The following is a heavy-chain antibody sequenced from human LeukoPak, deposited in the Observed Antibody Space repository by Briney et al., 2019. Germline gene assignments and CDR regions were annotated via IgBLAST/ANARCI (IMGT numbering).Heavy chain of an antibody. Sequence: SETLSLTCTVSGGSISSYYWSWIRRPPGKGLEWIGYIYYSGSTNYNPSLKSRVTISVDTSKNQFPLKLSSVTAADTAVYYCARWTWGNFDYWGQGTLVTVSS. J-gene: IGHJ4*02. CDR1: GGSISSYY. CDR3: ARWTWGNFDY. CDR2: IYYSGST. D-gene: IGHD3-16*01. V-gene: IGHV4-59*01.